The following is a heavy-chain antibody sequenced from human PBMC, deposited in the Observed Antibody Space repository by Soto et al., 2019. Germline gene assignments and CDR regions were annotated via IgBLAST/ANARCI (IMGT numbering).Heavy chain of an antibody. CDR1: GGTYSSNA. Sequence: GASVKLSCKDSGGTYSSNAISWVRQAPGQGLEWMGGIIPIFGTANYAQKFQGRVTITADESTSTAYMELSSLRSEDTAVYYCAREFPYDSSGYLDYWGQGTLVTVSS. CDR3: AREFPYDSSGYLDY. D-gene: IGHD3-22*01. J-gene: IGHJ4*02. V-gene: IGHV1-69*13. CDR2: IIPIFGTA.